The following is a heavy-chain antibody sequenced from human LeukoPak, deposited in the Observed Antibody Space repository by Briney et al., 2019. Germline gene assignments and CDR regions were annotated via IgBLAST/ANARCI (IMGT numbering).Heavy chain of an antibody. D-gene: IGHD3-10*01. Sequence: PGGSLRLSCAPSGFSFSDYYMSWIRQAPGKGLEWVSYISSRSSYTNYADSVKGRFTISRDNAKSSLYLQMNSLRAEDTAVYYCARDVVQGSGTPGPIDYWGQGTLVTVSS. V-gene: IGHV3-11*06. CDR2: ISSRSSYT. J-gene: IGHJ4*02. CDR3: ARDVVQGSGTPGPIDY. CDR1: GFSFSDYY.